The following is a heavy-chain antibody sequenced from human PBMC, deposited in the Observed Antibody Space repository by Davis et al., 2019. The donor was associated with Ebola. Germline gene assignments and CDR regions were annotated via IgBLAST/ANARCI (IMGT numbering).Heavy chain of an antibody. D-gene: IGHD3-3*01. Sequence: SETLSLTCTVSGGSISSGGYYWSWIRQHPGKGLEWIGYIYYSGSTYYNPSLKSRVTISVDTPKRQFSLKLSSVTAADTAVYYCARGGYDSQSYYYYMDVWGKGTTVTVSS. CDR2: IYYSGST. CDR3: ARGGYDSQSYYYYMDV. CDR1: GGSISSGGYY. J-gene: IGHJ6*03. V-gene: IGHV4-31*03.